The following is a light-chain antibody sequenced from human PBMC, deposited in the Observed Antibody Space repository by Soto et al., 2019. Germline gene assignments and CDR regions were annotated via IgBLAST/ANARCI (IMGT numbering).Light chain of an antibody. CDR2: EVS. Sequence: QSALSQPASVSGSPGQSITISCTGTSSDVGTYKYVSWYQHQPGEAPKLIIYEVSNRPSGVSNRFSGSKSGYTASLTISGIQTEDEADYYCGSITSSSTSVFGTGTKVTVL. V-gene: IGLV2-14*01. J-gene: IGLJ1*01. CDR3: GSITSSSTSV. CDR1: SSDVGTYKY.